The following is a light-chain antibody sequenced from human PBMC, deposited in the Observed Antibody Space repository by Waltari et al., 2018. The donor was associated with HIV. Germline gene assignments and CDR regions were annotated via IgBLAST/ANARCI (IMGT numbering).Light chain of an antibody. J-gene: IGLJ1*01. V-gene: IGLV2-14*01. CDR3: TSYTSRNTRV. CDR2: EVT. Sequence: QSALTQPASVPGSPGQSITIPCTGTTSDVGGSQYVSWYQQHPGKAPKLMIYEVTNRPSGVSFRFSGSKSGNTASLTISGLQAEDEADYFCTSYTSRNTRVFGTGTKVTVL. CDR1: TSDVGGSQY.